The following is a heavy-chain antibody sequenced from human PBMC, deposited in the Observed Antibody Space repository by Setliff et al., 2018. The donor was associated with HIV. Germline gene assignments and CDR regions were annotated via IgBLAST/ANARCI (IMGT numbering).Heavy chain of an antibody. D-gene: IGHD3-9*01. J-gene: IGHJ6*03. Sequence: WASVKVSCKASGYTFTGYYMHWVRQAPGQGLEWMGWINPNSGGTNYAQKFQGRVTMTRDTSISTAYMELSRLRSDDTAVYYCARVAPTYYDILTGWAYYMDVWGKGTTVTVSS. CDR3: ARVAPTYYDILTGWAYYMDV. V-gene: IGHV1-2*02. CDR1: GYTFTGYY. CDR2: INPNSGGT.